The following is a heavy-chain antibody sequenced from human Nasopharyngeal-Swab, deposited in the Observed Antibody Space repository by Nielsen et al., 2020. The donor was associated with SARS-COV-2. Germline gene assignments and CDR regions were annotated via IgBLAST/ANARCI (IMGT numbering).Heavy chain of an antibody. J-gene: IGHJ6*04. CDR2: ISYDGSNK. CDR3: ARDRWSGGIVVVPAAKDV. Sequence: WIRQPPGKGLEWVAVISYDGSNKYYADPVKGRFTISRDNSKNTLYLQMNSLRAEDTAVYYCARDRWSGGIVVVPAAKDVWGKGTTVTVSS. D-gene: IGHD2-2*01. V-gene: IGHV3-30-3*01.